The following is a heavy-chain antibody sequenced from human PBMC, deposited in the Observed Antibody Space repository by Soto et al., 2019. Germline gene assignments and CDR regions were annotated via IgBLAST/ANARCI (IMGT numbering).Heavy chain of an antibody. CDR2: IYWDDDQ. CDR1: GFSLSGDGVG. CDR3: AHAYGGTSWPNDAFDI. D-gene: IGHD2-21*01. V-gene: IGHV2-5*02. J-gene: IGHJ3*02. Sequence: QITLKESGPPLVKPTETLTVTCTVSGFSLSGDGVGVGWIRQPPGKALEWLALIYWDDDQRYSPSLKTRLTITKDASKHQVVLTMTNMDPMDTATYYCAHAYGGTSWPNDAFDIWGQGTVVTVSS.